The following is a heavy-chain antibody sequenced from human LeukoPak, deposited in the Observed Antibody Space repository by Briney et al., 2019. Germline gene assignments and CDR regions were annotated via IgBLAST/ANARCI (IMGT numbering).Heavy chain of an antibody. V-gene: IGHV3-23*01. CDR3: SFSMVRGVIGTYYFDY. J-gene: IGHJ4*02. CDR1: GFTYSRYA. Sequence: PGGSLRLSCEASGFTYSRYAMNWVRQAPGKGLEWVSAVTGSGDHTYYADSVKGRFTISRDNSKSTLYLQMNSLRAEDTAVYYCSFSMVRGVIGTYYFDYWGQGTLVTVSS. D-gene: IGHD3-10*01. CDR2: VTGSGDHT.